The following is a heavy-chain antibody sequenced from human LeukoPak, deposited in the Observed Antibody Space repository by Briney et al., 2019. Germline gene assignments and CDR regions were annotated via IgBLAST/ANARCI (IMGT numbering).Heavy chain of an antibody. J-gene: IGHJ4*02. CDR1: GFSVSDYS. V-gene: IGHV3-11*05. CDR3: TRERRGSYYAFES. CDR2: VMSGRGST. D-gene: IGHD3-16*01. Sequence: PGGSLRLSCAASGFSVSDYSISRIRQSPGKGPEWISYVMSGRGSTNYADSVKGRFTISRDNAKNSVALQLDGLRADDTAVYFCTRERRGSYYAFESWGQGTLVTVSS.